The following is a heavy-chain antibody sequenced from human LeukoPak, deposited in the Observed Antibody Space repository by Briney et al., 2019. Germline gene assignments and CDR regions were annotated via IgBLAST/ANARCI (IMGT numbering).Heavy chain of an antibody. V-gene: IGHV2-5*01. J-gene: IGHJ4*02. CDR1: EFSVSTSAVS. CDR2: IYWNDDK. Sequence: CRHMQVKPTQTLTLSCTFSEFSVSTSAVSEGWIRQPPGKALEWLALIYWNDDKRYSPSLKSRLTITKDTSKNQVVLTMTNMDPVDTATYYCAHISREWELPIDYWGQGTLVTVSS. CDR3: AHISREWELPIDY. D-gene: IGHD1-26*01.